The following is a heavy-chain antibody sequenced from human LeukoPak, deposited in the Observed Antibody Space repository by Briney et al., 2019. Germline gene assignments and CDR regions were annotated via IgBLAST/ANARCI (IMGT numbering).Heavy chain of an antibody. J-gene: IGHJ4*02. CDR3: ARDCWDYGSGSYCGIDY. V-gene: IGHV3-9*01. Sequence: GRSLRLSCAASGFTFYDYAMHWVRQAPGKGLEWVSVISWNSGSIGYADSVKGRFTIARDNAKNSLYMQMNSLRAEDTTVYYCARDCWDYGSGSYCGIDYWGQGTLVTVSS. D-gene: IGHD3-10*01. CDR2: ISWNSGSI. CDR1: GFTFYDYA.